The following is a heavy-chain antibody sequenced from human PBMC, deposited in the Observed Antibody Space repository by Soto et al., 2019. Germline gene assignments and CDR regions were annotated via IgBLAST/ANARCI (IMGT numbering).Heavy chain of an antibody. CDR3: ARATTDGDYALDVWYFDL. CDR1: GGSISSYY. D-gene: IGHD4-17*01. J-gene: IGHJ2*01. Sequence: QVQLQESGPGLVKPSETLSLTCTVSGGSISSYYWSWIRQPPGKGLEWIGYIYYSGSTNYNPSLKSRVTISVDTSKNQFSLKLSSVTAADTAVYYCARATTDGDYALDVWYFDLWGRGTLVTVSS. CDR2: IYYSGST. V-gene: IGHV4-59*01.